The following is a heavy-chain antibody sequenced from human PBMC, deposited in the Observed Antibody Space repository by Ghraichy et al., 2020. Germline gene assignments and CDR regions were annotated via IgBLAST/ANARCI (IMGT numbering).Heavy chain of an antibody. CDR1: GISFSNVW. V-gene: IGHV3-15*01. J-gene: IGHJ3*01. CDR2: IKRKSDGGTT. D-gene: IGHD3-16*01. CDR3: ATDSGAVWRTYGDPDAFDV. Sequence: GGSLRLSCAASGISFSNVWMSWVRQAPGKGLEWVGRIKRKSDGGTTDYAAPVKGRFTISREDSKNMLILQMNSLKTEDTAMYYCATDSGAVWRTYGDPDAFDVWGQGTKVTVSS.